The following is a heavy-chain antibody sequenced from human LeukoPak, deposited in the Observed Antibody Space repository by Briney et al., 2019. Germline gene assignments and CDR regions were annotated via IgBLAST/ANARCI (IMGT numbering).Heavy chain of an antibody. CDR1: GFTFSTDW. D-gene: IGHD5-12*01. CDR3: ARWLEASAGPVNN. J-gene: IGHJ4*02. Sequence: GGSLRLSCAASGFTFSTDWMHWVRHAPGKGLVWVSRINSDGSTTSYADSVKGRFTISRDNVKNTLYLQMNSLRAEDTAVYYCARWLEASAGPVNNWGQGTLVTVSS. V-gene: IGHV3-74*01. CDR2: INSDGSTT.